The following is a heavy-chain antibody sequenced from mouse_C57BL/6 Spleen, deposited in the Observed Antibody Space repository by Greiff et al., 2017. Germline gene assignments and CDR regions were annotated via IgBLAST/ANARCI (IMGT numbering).Heavy chain of an antibody. V-gene: IGHV1-55*01. CDR2: IYPGSGST. Sequence: QVQLQQPGAELVKPGASVQMSCKASGYTFTSYWITWVKQRPGQGLEWIGDIYPGSGSTNYNEKFKSKATLTVDTSSSTAYMQLSSLTSEDSAVYYCARRFYYGHDGAMDYWGQGTSVTVSS. CDR3: ARRFYYGHDGAMDY. D-gene: IGHD2-2*01. J-gene: IGHJ4*01. CDR1: GYTFTSYW.